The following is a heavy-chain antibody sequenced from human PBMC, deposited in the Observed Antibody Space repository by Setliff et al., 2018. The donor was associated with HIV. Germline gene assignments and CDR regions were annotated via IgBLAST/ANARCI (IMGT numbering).Heavy chain of an antibody. J-gene: IGHJ4*01. CDR1: GDSLSSGVYY. V-gene: IGHV4-30-4*08. Sequence: SETLSLTCTVSGDSLSSGVYYWSWIRQPPGRGLEWVGYVYHTGATYYNPSLRSRLPLSVDTSTNQFTLRLSSLTAADTAVYYCARGNTGFDYWGRGSLVTVSS. CDR2: VYHTGAT. CDR3: ARGNTGFDY.